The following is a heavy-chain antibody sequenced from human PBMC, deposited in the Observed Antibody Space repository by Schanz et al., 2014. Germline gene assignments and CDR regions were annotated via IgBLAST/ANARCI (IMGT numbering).Heavy chain of an antibody. CDR1: GFTFSSHW. Sequence: VQLVESGGGVVRPGGSLRLSCAASGFTFSSHWMHWVRQDPGKGLVWVARINSVGSNTDYADSVTGRFTISRDNAKNSLFLQMNSLRAEDTAVYYCLAPDYGMDVWGQGTTVTVSS. CDR2: INSVGSNT. J-gene: IGHJ6*02. CDR3: LAPDYGMDV. V-gene: IGHV3-74*02.